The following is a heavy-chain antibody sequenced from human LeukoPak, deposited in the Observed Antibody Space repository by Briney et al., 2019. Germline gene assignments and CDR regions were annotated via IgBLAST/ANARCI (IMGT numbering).Heavy chain of an antibody. CDR3: ARDLGEGSSSWYMGAFDI. D-gene: IGHD6-13*01. V-gene: IGHV3-21*01. CDR2: ISSSSSYI. Sequence: GGSLRLSCAASGFTFSSYSMNWVRQAPGKGLEWVSSISSSSSYIYYADSVKGRFTISRDNAKNSLYLQMNSLRAEDTAVYYCARDLGEGSSSWYMGAFDIWGQGTMVTVSS. CDR1: GFTFSSYS. J-gene: IGHJ3*02.